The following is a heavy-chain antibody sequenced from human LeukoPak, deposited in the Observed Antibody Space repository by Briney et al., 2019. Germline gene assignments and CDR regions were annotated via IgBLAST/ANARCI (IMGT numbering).Heavy chain of an antibody. Sequence: ASVKVSCKTSGYNFNNNGISWVRQAPGQGLEWMGWINYYNGNTKYSQKIQGRVTMTKDTSTSTVYMELRSLRSDDTAVYYCARDLGALSSSWYYLSYYWGQGTLVTVSS. D-gene: IGHD6-13*01. CDR3: ARDLGALSSSWYYLSYY. CDR2: INYYNGNT. V-gene: IGHV1-18*04. CDR1: GYNFNNNG. J-gene: IGHJ4*02.